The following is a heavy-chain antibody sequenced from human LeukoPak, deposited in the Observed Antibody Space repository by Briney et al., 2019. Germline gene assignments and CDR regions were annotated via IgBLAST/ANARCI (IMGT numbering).Heavy chain of an antibody. Sequence: GRSLRLSCAASGFTFSYYGMHWVRQAPGKGLGWVAVISDDGGNRYYADSVKGRFTISRDNSKNTLYLQMNSLRAEDTAVYYCAKAETVTQRGYFDYWGQGTLVTVSS. CDR1: GFTFSYYG. V-gene: IGHV3-30*18. CDR3: AKAETVTQRGYFDY. CDR2: ISDDGGNR. J-gene: IGHJ4*02. D-gene: IGHD4-17*01.